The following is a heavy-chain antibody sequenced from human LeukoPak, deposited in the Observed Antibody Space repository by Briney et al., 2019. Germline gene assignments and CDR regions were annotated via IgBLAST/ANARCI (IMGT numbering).Heavy chain of an antibody. CDR3: ARVLSNSGSYFLQKYYFDY. CDR2: ISAYNGNT. V-gene: IGHV1-18*01. D-gene: IGHD1-26*01. J-gene: IGHJ4*02. Sequence: GASAKVSCKASGYTFTSYGISWVRQAPGQGLEWMGWISAYNGNTNYAQKLQGRVTMTTDTSTSTAYMELRSLRSDDTAVYYCARVLSNSGSYFLQKYYFDYWGQGTLVTVSS. CDR1: GYTFTSYG.